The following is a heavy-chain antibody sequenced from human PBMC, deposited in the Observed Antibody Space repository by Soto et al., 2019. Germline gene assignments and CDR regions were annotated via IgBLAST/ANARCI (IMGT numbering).Heavy chain of an antibody. V-gene: IGHV3-21*01. CDR2: ISSSGSYT. CDR3: AGVFDVPSQLDY. D-gene: IGHD2-2*03. Sequence: KSGGSLRLSCKGSGFTFSTHSMNWVRQAPGRGLEWVSCISSSGSYTYYADSVRGRVTVSRDNGKNSLYLQMNSLRAEDTAVYYCAGVFDVPSQLDYWGQGTPVTVSS. CDR1: GFTFSTHS. J-gene: IGHJ4*02.